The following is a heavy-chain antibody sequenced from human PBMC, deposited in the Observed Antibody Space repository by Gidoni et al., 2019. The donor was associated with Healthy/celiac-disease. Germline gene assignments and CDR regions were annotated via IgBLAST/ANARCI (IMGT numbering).Heavy chain of an antibody. CDR3: ARVSPPYGGTTYSPESYFDY. J-gene: IGHJ4*02. Sequence: QVQLVESGGGVVQPGRSLRLSCAASVFTFSSSAIDWVRQAPGKGLEWVEVISYDGSNKYYADSVKGRFTISRDNSKNTLYLQMNSLRAEDTAVYYCARVSPPYGGTTYSPESYFDYWGQGTLVTVSS. CDR2: ISYDGSNK. V-gene: IGHV3-30-3*01. CDR1: VFTFSSSA. D-gene: IGHD4-17*01.